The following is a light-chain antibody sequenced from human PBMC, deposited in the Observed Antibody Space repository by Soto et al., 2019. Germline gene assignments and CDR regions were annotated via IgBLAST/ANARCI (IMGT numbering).Light chain of an antibody. Sequence: EIGLTQSPGTLSLSPGERAPLSFRASQSISDTLAWYQQKPGQAPRLLIYGASTRAPGFPARFSGSGSGTDCTRTMSSLRSEDFAVDYCQQYKTWWWTFGQGTKVDIK. V-gene: IGKV3-15*01. CDR2: GAS. CDR1: QSISDT. CDR3: QQYKTWWWT. J-gene: IGKJ1*01.